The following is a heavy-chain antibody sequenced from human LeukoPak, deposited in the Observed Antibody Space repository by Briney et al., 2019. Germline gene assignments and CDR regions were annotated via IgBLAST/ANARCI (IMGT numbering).Heavy chain of an antibody. Sequence: SVKVSCKASGGTFSSYAISWVRQAPGQGLEWMGRIIPILGIANYAQKFQGRVTITADKSTSTAYMELSSLRSEDTAVYYCARGVIRRGNAAGMPYYWGQGTLVTVSS. D-gene: IGHD3-16*01. J-gene: IGHJ4*02. V-gene: IGHV1-69*04. CDR1: GGTFSSYA. CDR3: ARGVIRRGNAAGMPYY. CDR2: IIPILGIA.